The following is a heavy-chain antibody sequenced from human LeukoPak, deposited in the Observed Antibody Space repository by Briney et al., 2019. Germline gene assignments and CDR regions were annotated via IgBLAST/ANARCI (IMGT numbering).Heavy chain of an antibody. J-gene: IGHJ3*02. Sequence: GESLKISCKGSGYSFTSYWIGWVRQMPGKGLEWMGIIYPGDSDTRYSPSFQGQVTISADKSISIAYLQWSSLKASDTAMYYCARQWGSGWSNDAFDIWGQGTMVTVSS. CDR1: GYSFTSYW. CDR2: IYPGDSDT. D-gene: IGHD6-19*01. V-gene: IGHV5-51*01. CDR3: ARQWGSGWSNDAFDI.